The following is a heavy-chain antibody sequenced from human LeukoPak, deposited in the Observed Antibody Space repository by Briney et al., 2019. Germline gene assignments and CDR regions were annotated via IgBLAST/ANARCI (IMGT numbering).Heavy chain of an antibody. J-gene: IGHJ4*02. V-gene: IGHV3-30-3*01. Sequence: GGSLRLSCAASGFTFSSYAMHWVRQAPGKGLEWVAVISYDGSNKYYADSVKGRFTISRDNSKNTLYLQMNSLRAEDTAVYYCARVVSSGWYSFDYWGQGTLLTVSS. CDR3: ARVVSSGWYSFDY. CDR1: GFTFSSYA. D-gene: IGHD6-19*01. CDR2: ISYDGSNK.